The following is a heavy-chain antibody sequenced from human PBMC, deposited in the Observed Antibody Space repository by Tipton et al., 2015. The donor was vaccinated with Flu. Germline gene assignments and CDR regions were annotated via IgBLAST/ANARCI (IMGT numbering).Heavy chain of an antibody. V-gene: IGHV4-38-2*01. CDR3: SRSTYYYGSGSSDY. Sequence: TLSLTCAVSGYSISTGYYWGWIRQPPGKGLEWIGSISHSGSTNYKPSLKSRVTISLDTFQNKFSLKLNSVTAADTAVYYCSRSTYYYGSGSSDYWGQGTLVTVSS. CDR1: GYSISTGYY. CDR2: ISHSGST. D-gene: IGHD3-10*01. J-gene: IGHJ4*02.